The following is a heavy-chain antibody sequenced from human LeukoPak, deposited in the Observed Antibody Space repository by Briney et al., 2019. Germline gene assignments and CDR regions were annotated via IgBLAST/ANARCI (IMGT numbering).Heavy chain of an antibody. Sequence: VASVKVSCKASGYTFTSYDINWVRQATGQGLEWMGWMNPNSGNTGYAQKFQGRVTMTRNSSITTAYMELSSLRSEDTAVYYCARVKEIFGSGSYLGDYWGQGTLVTVSS. V-gene: IGHV1-8*01. J-gene: IGHJ4*02. CDR1: GYTFTSYD. CDR3: ARVKEIFGSGSYLGDY. D-gene: IGHD3-10*01. CDR2: MNPNSGNT.